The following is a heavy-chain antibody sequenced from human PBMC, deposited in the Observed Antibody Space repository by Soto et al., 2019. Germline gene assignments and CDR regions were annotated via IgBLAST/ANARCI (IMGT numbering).Heavy chain of an antibody. CDR1: GYIFISYG. Sequence: QVHLVQSGAEVKKPGASVKVSCKASGYIFISYGISWVRQAPGQGLEWMGWINTYNGNTKYAQKFQGRVTMTTDTSTSTADMELRSLRSDDTAVYYCARALLYSSSSNEYYNWFDPWGQGTLVTVSP. J-gene: IGHJ5*02. CDR3: ARALLYSSSSNEYYNWFDP. CDR2: INTYNGNT. V-gene: IGHV1-18*01. D-gene: IGHD6-6*01.